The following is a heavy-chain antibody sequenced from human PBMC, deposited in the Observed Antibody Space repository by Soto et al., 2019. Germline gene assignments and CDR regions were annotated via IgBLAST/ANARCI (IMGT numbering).Heavy chain of an antibody. Sequence: PSETLSLTCSVSGGSFSSGDYYWSWIRQPPGKGLEWIGYIFYSGSTYYNPSLKSRLTMSVDTSNNQFSLKLSSVTAADTAVYYCARGIVVVLNAFDIWGQGTMVTVSS. D-gene: IGHD3-22*01. CDR3: ARGIVVVLNAFDI. CDR2: IFYSGST. V-gene: IGHV4-30-4*01. J-gene: IGHJ3*02. CDR1: GGSFSSGDYY.